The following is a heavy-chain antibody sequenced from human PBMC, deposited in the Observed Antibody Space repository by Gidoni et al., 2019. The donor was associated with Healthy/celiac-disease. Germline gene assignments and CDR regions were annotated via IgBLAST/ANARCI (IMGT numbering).Heavy chain of an antibody. D-gene: IGHD3-3*01. J-gene: IGHJ4*02. CDR3: ARDLYDFWSGYYIDY. V-gene: IGHV4-61*02. Sequence: QVQLQESGPRLVKPSQTLSLTCTVSGGSISSGSYYWSWIRQPAGKGLEWIGRIYTSGSTNYNPSLKSRVTISVDTSKNQFSLKLSSVTAADTAVYYCARDLYDFWSGYYIDYWGQGTLVTVSS. CDR1: GGSISSGSYY. CDR2: IYTSGST.